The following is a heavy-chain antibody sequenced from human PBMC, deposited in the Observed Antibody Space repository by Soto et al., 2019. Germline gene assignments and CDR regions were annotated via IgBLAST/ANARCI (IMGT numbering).Heavy chain of an antibody. Sequence: SETLSLTCTVSGGSISSSSYYWGWIRQPPGKGLEWIGSIYYSGSTYYNPSLKSRVTISVDTSKNQFSLKLSSVTAADTAVNYCARDIRGALSSSNWFDPWGQGTLVTVSS. CDR1: GGSISSSSYY. CDR3: ARDIRGALSSSNWFDP. V-gene: IGHV4-39*07. J-gene: IGHJ5*02. CDR2: IYYSGST. D-gene: IGHD6-13*01.